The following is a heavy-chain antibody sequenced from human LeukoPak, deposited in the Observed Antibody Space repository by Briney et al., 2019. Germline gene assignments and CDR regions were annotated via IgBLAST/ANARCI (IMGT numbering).Heavy chain of an antibody. D-gene: IGHD6-19*01. CDR1: GGSISSCY. V-gene: IGHV4-59*08. CDR3: ARHRSGSSWFAP. J-gene: IGHJ5*02. Sequence: SETLSLTCTVSGGSISSCYWSWIRQPPGKGLEWIGYLFDSGSTNYNPSLKSRVTISVDTSKSQFSLRLSSVTAADTAVYYCARHRSGSSWFAPWGQGTLVTVSS. CDR2: LFDSGST.